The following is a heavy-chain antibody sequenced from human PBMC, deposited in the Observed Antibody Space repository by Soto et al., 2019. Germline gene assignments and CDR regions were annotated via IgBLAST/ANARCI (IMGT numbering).Heavy chain of an antibody. D-gene: IGHD5-18*01. CDR1: GFTFSSYA. CDR3: AGRGYSDGYRDVNYYYYGMDV. Sequence: EVQLLESGGGLVQPGGSLRLSCAASGFTFSSYAMSWVRQAPGKGLEWVSAISGSGGSTYYADSVKGRFTISRDNSKNTLYLQMNSLRAEDTAVYYCAGRGYSDGYRDVNYYYYGMDVWGQGTTVTVSS. J-gene: IGHJ6*02. CDR2: ISGSGGST. V-gene: IGHV3-23*01.